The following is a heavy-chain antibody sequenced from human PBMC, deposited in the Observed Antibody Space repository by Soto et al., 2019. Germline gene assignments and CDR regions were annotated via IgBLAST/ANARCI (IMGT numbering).Heavy chain of an antibody. V-gene: IGHV1-18*04. CDR2: ISAYNGDT. CDR3: ARDSLGTETTAWLDP. J-gene: IGHJ5*02. Sequence: ASVKVSCKASGYTFTNSAMNWVRQAPGQGLEWMGWISAYNGDTNYAQRFQGRVTMTTDTSTTTAYMELRTLTSDDTAMYYCARDSLGTETTAWLDPWGQGTLVTVSS. D-gene: IGHD1-1*01. CDR1: GYTFTNSA.